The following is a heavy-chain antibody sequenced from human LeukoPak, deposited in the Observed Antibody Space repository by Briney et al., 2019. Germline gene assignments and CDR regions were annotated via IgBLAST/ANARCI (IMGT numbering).Heavy chain of an antibody. CDR2: ISYDGNNE. CDR3: AKGTGMDV. J-gene: IGHJ6*04. V-gene: IGHV3-30*18. Sequence: GGSLGLSCAGSGFTFSSYGMHWVRQAPGKGLEWVAVISYDGNNEYYADSVKGRFTTSRDNSKNTLYLQMNSLRAEDTAVYYCAKGTGMDVWGKGTTVTVSS. CDR1: GFTFSSYG.